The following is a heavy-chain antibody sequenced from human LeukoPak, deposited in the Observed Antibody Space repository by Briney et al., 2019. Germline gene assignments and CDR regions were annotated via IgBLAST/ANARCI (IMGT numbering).Heavy chain of an antibody. CDR1: GYTFTTYG. D-gene: IGHD3-22*01. CDR2: ISAYNGNT. V-gene: IGHV1-18*01. Sequence: ASVKVSCKASGYTFTTYGLSWVRQAPGQGLEWMGWISAYNGNTNYAQKLQGRVTTTTDTSTSTAYMELRSLRSDDTAVYYCVREGGDSSGYYFLYWGLGTLVTVSS. J-gene: IGHJ4*02. CDR3: VREGGDSSGYYFLY.